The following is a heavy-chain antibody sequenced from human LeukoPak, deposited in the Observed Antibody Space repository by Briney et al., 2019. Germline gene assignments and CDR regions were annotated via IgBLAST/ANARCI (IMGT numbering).Heavy chain of an antibody. V-gene: IGHV3-74*01. CDR2: VNSDGSST. J-gene: IGHJ4*02. CDR1: GFIFSNYW. CDR3: ARGRHGWKGGQFDC. Sequence: GGSLRLSCAASGFIFSNYWMHWVRQAPGKGLVRVSRVNSDGSSTSYVDSVKGRFTISRDNAKNTLYLQMNSLRAEDTAVYYCARGRHGWKGGQFDCWGQGTLVTVSS. D-gene: IGHD3-16*01.